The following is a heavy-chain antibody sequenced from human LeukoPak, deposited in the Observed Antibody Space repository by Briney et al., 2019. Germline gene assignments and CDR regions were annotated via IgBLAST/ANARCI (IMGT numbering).Heavy chain of an antibody. J-gene: IGHJ4*02. V-gene: IGHV4-34*01. CDR3: ASRGYSSSDY. CDR1: GGSFSGYY. D-gene: IGHD5-18*01. CDR2: INHSGST. Sequence: PSETLSLTCAVYGGSFSGYYWSWIRQPPGKGLEWIGEINHSGSTNYNPSLKSRVTISVYTSKNQFTLTLSSVTASDTAVYYCASRGYSSSDYWGQGTLVTVSS.